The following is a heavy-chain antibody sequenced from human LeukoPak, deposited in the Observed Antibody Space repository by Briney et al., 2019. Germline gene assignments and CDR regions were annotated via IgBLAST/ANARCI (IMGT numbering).Heavy chain of an antibody. CDR3: ASILHDYGDYFDY. CDR2: IKQDGSEK. Sequence: PGGSLRLSCAASGFTFSSYWMSWVRQVPGKGLEWVANIKQDGSEKYYVDSVKGRFTISRDNAKNSLYLQMNSLRAEDTAVYYCASILHDYGDYFDYWGQGTLVTVSS. D-gene: IGHD4-17*01. V-gene: IGHV3-7*01. J-gene: IGHJ4*02. CDR1: GFTFSSYW.